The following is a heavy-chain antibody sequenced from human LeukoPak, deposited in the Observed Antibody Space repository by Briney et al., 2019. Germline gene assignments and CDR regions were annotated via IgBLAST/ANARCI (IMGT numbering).Heavy chain of an antibody. Sequence: GGSLRPSCAASGFSFSSYWMHWVRQVPGKGLVWVSRINSDGSNTNYADSVKGRFTISRDNAKNTLYLQMNSLRAEDTAVYYCVRWGLGKGEAFDIWGQGTMVTVSS. CDR1: GFSFSSYW. V-gene: IGHV3-74*01. J-gene: IGHJ3*02. D-gene: IGHD3-10*01. CDR2: INSDGSNT. CDR3: VRWGLGKGEAFDI.